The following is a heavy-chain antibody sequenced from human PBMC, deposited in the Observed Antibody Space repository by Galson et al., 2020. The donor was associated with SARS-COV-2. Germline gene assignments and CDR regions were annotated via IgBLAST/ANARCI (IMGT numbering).Heavy chain of an antibody. CDR2: IYWDDDK. D-gene: IGHD3-3*01. V-gene: IGHV2-5*02. J-gene: IGHJ4*02. CDR1: GFSLSTSGVG. CDR3: AHRSTYFWSGVRNY. Sequence: KMSGPTLVKPTQTLTLTCTFSGFSLSTSGVGVGWIRQPPGKALEWLALIYWDDDKRYSPSLKSRLTITKDTSKNQVVLTMTNMDPVDTATYYCAHRSTYFWSGVRNYWGQGTLVTVSS.